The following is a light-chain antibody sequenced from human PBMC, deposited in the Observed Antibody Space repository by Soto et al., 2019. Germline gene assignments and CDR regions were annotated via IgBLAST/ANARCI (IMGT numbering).Light chain of an antibody. CDR2: GAS. J-gene: IGKJ1*01. CDR3: QQYHNWPPRT. CDR1: QSVSSN. V-gene: IGKV3-15*01. Sequence: EIVMTQSPATLSVSPGERVTLSCRASQSVSSNLAWYQQKPGQAPRLLIYGASTRATGIPARFSGGGSETEFTLTISSLQSEDFAVYSCQQYHNWPPRTFGQGTKVEIK.